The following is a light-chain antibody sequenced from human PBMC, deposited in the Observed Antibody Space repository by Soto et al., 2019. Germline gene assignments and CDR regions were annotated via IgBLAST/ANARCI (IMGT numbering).Light chain of an antibody. CDR1: SSDVGGYNY. CDR2: DVS. CDR3: CSYAGSYTWV. Sequence: QSALTKPRSVSGSPGQSVTISCTGTSSDVGGYNYVSWYQQHPGKAPKLMIYDVSKRPSGVPDRFSGSKSGNTASLTISGLQAEDEADYHCCSYAGSYTWVFGGGTKLTVL. V-gene: IGLV2-11*01. J-gene: IGLJ3*02.